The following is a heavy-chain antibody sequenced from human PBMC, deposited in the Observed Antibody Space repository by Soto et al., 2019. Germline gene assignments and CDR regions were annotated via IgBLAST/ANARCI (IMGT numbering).Heavy chain of an antibody. CDR3: IQSRCGGDCLQSYASYYYYGMDV. V-gene: IGHV2-5*02. D-gene: IGHD2-21*02. Sequence: QITLKESGPTLVKPTQTLTLTCTFSAFSLSTGGVGVGWIRQPPGKALEWLALIYWDDDKRYSPSLRSRLTITKDTSKKQVVLTMTCMDPVDTATYYCIQSRCGGDCLQSYASYYYYGMDVWGQGTTVTVSS. CDR2: IYWDDDK. J-gene: IGHJ6*02. CDR1: AFSLSTGGVG.